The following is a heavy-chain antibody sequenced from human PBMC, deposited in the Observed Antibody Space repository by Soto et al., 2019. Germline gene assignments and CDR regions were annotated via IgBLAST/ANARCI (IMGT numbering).Heavy chain of an antibody. CDR3: ARDSPVTMVRGDPGYFDY. CDR2: IYRGGNT. Sequence: PGGSLRLSCAASGFAVSASYMTWVRQAPGKGLEWVSLIYRGGNTYYADSVKGRFTISRDNSKNTVYLQMNSLRAEDTAVYYCARDSPVTMVRGDPGYFDYWGQGTLVTVSS. V-gene: IGHV3-66*01. J-gene: IGHJ4*02. CDR1: GFAVSASY. D-gene: IGHD3-10*01.